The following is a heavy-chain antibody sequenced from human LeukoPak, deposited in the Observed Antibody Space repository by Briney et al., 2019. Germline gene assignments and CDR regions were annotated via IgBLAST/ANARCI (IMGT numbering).Heavy chain of an antibody. J-gene: IGHJ4*02. CDR1: GGSISSYY. Sequence: SETLSLTCTVSGGSISSYYWSWIRQPPGKGLEWIGYIYYSGSTNYNPSLKSRVTISVDTSKNQFSLKLSSVTAADTAVYYCARGGEDDYYDSSGPSFDYWGQGTLVTVSS. D-gene: IGHD3-22*01. CDR2: IYYSGST. CDR3: ARGGEDDYYDSSGPSFDY. V-gene: IGHV4-59*01.